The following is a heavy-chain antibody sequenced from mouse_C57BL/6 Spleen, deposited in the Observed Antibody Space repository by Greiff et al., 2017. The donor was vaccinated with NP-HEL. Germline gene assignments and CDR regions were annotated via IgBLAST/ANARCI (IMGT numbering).Heavy chain of an antibody. J-gene: IGHJ3*01. V-gene: IGHV5-16*01. Sequence: EVKLVESEGGLVQPGSSMKLSCTASGFTFSDYYMAWVRQVPEKGLEWVANINYDGSSTYYLDSLKSRFIISRDNAKNILYLQMSSLKSEDTATYYCAREDYGSSVFAYWGQGTLVTVSA. CDR3: AREDYGSSVFAY. CDR2: INYDGSST. D-gene: IGHD1-1*01. CDR1: GFTFSDYY.